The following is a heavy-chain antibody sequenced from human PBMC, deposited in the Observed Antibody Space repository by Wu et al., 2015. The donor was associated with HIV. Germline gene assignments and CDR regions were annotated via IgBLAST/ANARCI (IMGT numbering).Heavy chain of an antibody. Sequence: QEQLVQSGAEVKKPGASVKVSCKTSGYTFTGYYMHWVRQAPGQGLEWMGWINPNSGGTKYAQKFQGRVTMTRDTSIATAYMELSRLRSDDTAMYYCARGSRFLYWGQGTLVTVSS. J-gene: IGHJ4*02. V-gene: IGHV1-2*02. CDR3: ARGSRFLY. CDR2: INPNSGGT. CDR1: GYTFTGYY. D-gene: IGHD2/OR15-2a*01.